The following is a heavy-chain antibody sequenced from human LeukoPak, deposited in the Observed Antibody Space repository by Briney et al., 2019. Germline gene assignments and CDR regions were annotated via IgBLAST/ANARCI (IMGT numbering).Heavy chain of an antibody. CDR2: TYYSGST. CDR1: GGSISSYY. CDR3: ARGRYSYGSPPYYFDY. Sequence: PSETLSLTCTVSGGSISSYYWSWIRQPPGKGLEWIGYTYYSGSTNYNPSLKSRVTISVDTSKNQFSLKLSSVTAADTAVYYCARGRYSYGSPPYYFDYWGQGTLVTVSS. D-gene: IGHD5-18*01. V-gene: IGHV4-59*01. J-gene: IGHJ4*02.